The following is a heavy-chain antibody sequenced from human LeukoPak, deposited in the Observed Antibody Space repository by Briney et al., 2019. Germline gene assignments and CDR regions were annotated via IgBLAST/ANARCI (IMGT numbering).Heavy chain of an antibody. CDR3: ARDRDCSGGSCYSEYYGMDV. J-gene: IGHJ6*02. Sequence: SETLSLTCTVSGGSISSGDYYWTWIRQPPGKGLEWIGYNSYSRSTNYNPSLKSRVTISVDTSKNQFSLKLNSVTAADTAVYYCARDRDCSGGSCYSEYYGMDVWGQGTTVTVSS. D-gene: IGHD2-15*01. V-gene: IGHV4-61*08. CDR1: GGSISSGDYY. CDR2: NSYSRST.